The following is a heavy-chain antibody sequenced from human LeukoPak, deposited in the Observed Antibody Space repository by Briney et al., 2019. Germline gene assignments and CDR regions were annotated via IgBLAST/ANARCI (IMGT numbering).Heavy chain of an antibody. Sequence: GFLRLSCAASGFTFSSYSMNWVRQAPGKGLEWVSTISSSGGSTYYADSVKGRFTISRDNSKNTLYLQMNSLRAEDTAVYYCAKRLTLGAFDIWGQGTMVTVSS. CDR3: AKRLTLGAFDI. CDR2: ISSSGGST. D-gene: IGHD3-10*01. J-gene: IGHJ3*02. V-gene: IGHV3-23*01. CDR1: GFTFSSYS.